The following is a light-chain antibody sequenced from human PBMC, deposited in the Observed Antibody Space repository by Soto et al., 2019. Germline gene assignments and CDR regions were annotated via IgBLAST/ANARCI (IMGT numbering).Light chain of an antibody. J-gene: IGLJ2*01. CDR3: SSYTSTSTVL. V-gene: IGLV2-14*01. CDR2: EVS. CDR1: SSDIGAYNY. Sequence: LTQPASVSGSPGQSITISCTGTSSDIGAYNYVSWYQHHPGKAPKFMMYEVSYRPSGVSNRFSGSKSGNTASLTISGLQAEDEADYYCSSYTSTSTVLFGGGTKLTVL.